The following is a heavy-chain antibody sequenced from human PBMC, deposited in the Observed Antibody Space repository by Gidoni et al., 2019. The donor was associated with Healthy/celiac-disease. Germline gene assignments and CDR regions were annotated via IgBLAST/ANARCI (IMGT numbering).Heavy chain of an antibody. CDR2: ISSSSSYI. CDR1: GFTFSSYS. D-gene: IGHD3-22*01. Sequence: EVQLVESGGGLVKPGGSLRLSCAASGFTFSSYSMNWVRQAPGQGLEWVSSISSSSSYIYYADSVKGRFTISRDNAKNSLYLQMNSLRAEDTAVYYCARDITYDSSGYFMVGDAFDIWGQGTMVTVSS. CDR3: ARDITYDSSGYFMVGDAFDI. V-gene: IGHV3-21*01. J-gene: IGHJ3*02.